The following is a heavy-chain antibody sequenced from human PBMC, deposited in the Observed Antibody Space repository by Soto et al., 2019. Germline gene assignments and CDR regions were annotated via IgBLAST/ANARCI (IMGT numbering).Heavy chain of an antibody. CDR1: GFTFDNYA. D-gene: IGHD6-25*01. CDR2: IRGSGDVT. Sequence: EVQLLESGGGLVQPGGSLRLSCFASGFTFDNYAMSWVRQAPGKGLEWVSTIRGSGDVTYSADSVKGRFTVSRDNSKNTLYLQMNSLRAEDTAVYYCVKGAAPTYYYYMDVWGKGTMVTVSS. V-gene: IGHV3-23*01. J-gene: IGHJ6*03. CDR3: VKGAAPTYYYYMDV.